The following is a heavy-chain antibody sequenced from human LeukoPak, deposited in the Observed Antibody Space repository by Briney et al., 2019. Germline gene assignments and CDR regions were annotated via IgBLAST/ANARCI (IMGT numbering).Heavy chain of an antibody. CDR2: TVSEIDGGTT. CDR1: GFQFTDYW. Sequence: GGSLRLSCAASGFQFTDYWMTWVRQAPGKGLEWVGQTVSEIDGGTTDYATPVKGRFTISRDDSKSTLYLQMNSLKIEDTAVYYCTTDEDWNYARKDVWGQGATVIVSS. J-gene: IGHJ6*02. D-gene: IGHD1-7*01. V-gene: IGHV3-15*04. CDR3: TTDEDWNYARKDV.